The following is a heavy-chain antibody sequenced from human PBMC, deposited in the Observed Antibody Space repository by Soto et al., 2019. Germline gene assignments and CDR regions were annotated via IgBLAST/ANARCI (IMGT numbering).Heavy chain of an antibody. CDR2: IYPGDSDT. J-gene: IGHJ4*02. Sequence: GESLKISCKGSGYSFTSYWIGWVRQMPGKGLEWMGIIYPGDSDTRYSPSFQGQVTISADKSISTAYLQWSSLKASDTAMYYCARFSGGPTYYYDSSGYHHPDYWGQGTLVTVSS. CDR1: GYSFTSYW. CDR3: ARFSGGPTYYYDSSGYHHPDY. V-gene: IGHV5-51*01. D-gene: IGHD3-22*01.